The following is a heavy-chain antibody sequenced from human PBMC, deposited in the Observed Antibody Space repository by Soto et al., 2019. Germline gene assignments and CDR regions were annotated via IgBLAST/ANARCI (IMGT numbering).Heavy chain of an antibody. Sequence: ASVQVSCKASGYTFSTYYMHWVRQAPGQGYEWMGIINPSGGSTTYAQKFQGRVTMTRDTSTTTVYMELSSLKSEDTAVYYCARYDYNGYYFDYWGQGTLVTVSS. CDR2: INPSGGST. CDR1: GYTFSTYY. D-gene: IGHD4-4*01. CDR3: ARYDYNGYYFDY. V-gene: IGHV1-46*01. J-gene: IGHJ4*02.